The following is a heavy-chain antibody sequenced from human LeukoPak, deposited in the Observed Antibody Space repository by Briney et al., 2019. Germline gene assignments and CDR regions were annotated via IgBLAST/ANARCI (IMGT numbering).Heavy chain of an antibody. CDR1: GITFSSYA. CDR3: AKWMYYYDSSGFDY. V-gene: IGHV3-30*18. CDR2: ISYDGSSE. J-gene: IGHJ4*02. D-gene: IGHD3-22*01. Sequence: GRSLRLSCAASGITFSSYAMHWVRQAPGKELKWVAVISYDGSSEYYADSMKGRFTISRDNSKNTLYLQMNSLRAEDTAVYYCAKWMYYYDSSGFDYWGQGTLVTVSS.